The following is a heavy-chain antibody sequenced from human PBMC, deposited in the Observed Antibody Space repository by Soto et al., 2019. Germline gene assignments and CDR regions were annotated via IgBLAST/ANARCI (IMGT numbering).Heavy chain of an antibody. CDR1: VFTFSSYE. Sequence: PWGSLRLSCSASVFTFSSYEMNWVRQAPGKGLEWVSYISSSGSTMYYADSVKGRFTISRDNAKNSLYLQMNSLRAEDTAVYYCASRPSEQWLVPFDYWGQGTL. V-gene: IGHV3-48*03. J-gene: IGHJ4*02. CDR2: ISSSGSTM. CDR3: ASRPSEQWLVPFDY. D-gene: IGHD6-19*01.